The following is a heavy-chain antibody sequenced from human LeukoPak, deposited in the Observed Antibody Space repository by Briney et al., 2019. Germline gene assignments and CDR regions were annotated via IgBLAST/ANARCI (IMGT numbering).Heavy chain of an antibody. D-gene: IGHD5-18*01. J-gene: IGHJ3*02. V-gene: IGHV1-24*01. CDR3: ATDSTAMAKVAFDI. CDR2: FDPEDGET. CDR1: GYTLTELS. Sequence: ASVKVSCKVSGYTLTELSMHWVRQAPGKGLERMGGFDPEDGETIYAQKFQGRVTMTEDTSTDTAYMELSSLRSEDTAVYYCATDSTAMAKVAFDIWGQGTMVTVSS.